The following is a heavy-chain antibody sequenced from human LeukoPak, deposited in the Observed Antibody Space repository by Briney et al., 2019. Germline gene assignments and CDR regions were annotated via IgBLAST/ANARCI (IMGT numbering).Heavy chain of an antibody. Sequence: SETLSLTCAVYGGSFSGYYWSWIRQPPGKGLEWIGEINHSGSTNYNPSLKSRVTISVDTSKSQFSLKLSSVTAADTAVYYCARGITMVRGVIINYYYYGMDVWGQGTTVTVSS. CDR2: INHSGST. CDR1: GGSFSGYY. V-gene: IGHV4-34*01. J-gene: IGHJ6*02. D-gene: IGHD3-10*01. CDR3: ARGITMVRGVIINYYYYGMDV.